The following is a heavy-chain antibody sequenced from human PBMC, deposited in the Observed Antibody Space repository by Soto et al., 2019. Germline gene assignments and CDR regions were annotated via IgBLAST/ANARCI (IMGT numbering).Heavy chain of an antibody. Sequence: PGGSLRLSCAASGFIFSSHSMNWGRQAPGKGLEWVSYISSVSSTIYYADSVKGRFITSRDNVKNSLYLQMNSLRDEDTAVYYCARDVDSSYHDRDYWGQGTLVTVSS. CDR3: ARDVDSSYHDRDY. V-gene: IGHV3-48*02. CDR2: ISSVSSTI. J-gene: IGHJ4*02. CDR1: GFIFSSHS. D-gene: IGHD2-2*01.